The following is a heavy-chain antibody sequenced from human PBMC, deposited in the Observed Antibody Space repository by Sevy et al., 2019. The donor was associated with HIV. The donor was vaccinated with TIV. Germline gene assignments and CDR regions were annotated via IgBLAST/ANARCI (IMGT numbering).Heavy chain of an antibody. Sequence: SETLSLTCTLSGDSISSYYSTWVRQPPGKGLGWIGYLYYSGITNYNPSLKSRVTISIDTSKNQFSLKLSSVTAADTAVYYCARGLAYYFDSWGQGTLVTVSS. J-gene: IGHJ4*02. CDR1: GDSISSYY. CDR3: ARGLAYYFDS. V-gene: IGHV4-59*08. D-gene: IGHD4-17*01. CDR2: LYYSGIT.